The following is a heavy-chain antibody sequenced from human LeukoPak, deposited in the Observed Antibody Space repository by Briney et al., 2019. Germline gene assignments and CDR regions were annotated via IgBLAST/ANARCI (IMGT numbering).Heavy chain of an antibody. D-gene: IGHD2-2*01. Sequence: ASVKVSCKASGYTFTSYGISWVRQAPGQGLEWMGWISAYNGNTNYAQKLQGRVTMTTDTSTSTACMELRSLRSDDTAVYYCARDFPVPAAAIDYWGQGTLVTVSS. J-gene: IGHJ4*02. V-gene: IGHV1-18*01. CDR1: GYTFTSYG. CDR2: ISAYNGNT. CDR3: ARDFPVPAAAIDY.